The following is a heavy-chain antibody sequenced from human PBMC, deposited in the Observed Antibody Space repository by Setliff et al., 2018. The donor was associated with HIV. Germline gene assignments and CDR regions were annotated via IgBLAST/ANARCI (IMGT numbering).Heavy chain of an antibody. CDR3: ARHMLYDSSGYTHAYFDY. CDR1: GGSISSYY. Sequence: KTSETLSLTCTVSGGSISSYYWSWIRQPPGKGLEWIGYIYYSGSTNYNPSLKSRVTISVDTSKNQFSLTMRSVTAADTAVYYCARHMLYDSSGYTHAYFDYWGQGTLVTVSS. J-gene: IGHJ4*02. D-gene: IGHD3-22*01. V-gene: IGHV4-59*08. CDR2: IYYSGST.